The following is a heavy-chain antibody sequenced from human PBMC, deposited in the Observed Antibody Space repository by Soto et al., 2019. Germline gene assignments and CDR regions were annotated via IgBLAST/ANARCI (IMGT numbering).Heavy chain of an antibody. CDR3: AKDSLGGMGTVMMPGPD. CDR2: ISYDVRKT. Sequence: VQLVESGGGVVQPGRSLRLSCAVSGLTFSTYGMHWVRQAPGKGPEWVAVISYDVRKTHYADSVRGRFTISRDNSKSTLYLQMNDLRPDDTALYYCAKDSLGGMGTVMMPGPDCGQGTLVTVSS. D-gene: IGHD4-17*01. CDR1: GLTFSTYG. J-gene: IGHJ4*02. V-gene: IGHV3-30*18.